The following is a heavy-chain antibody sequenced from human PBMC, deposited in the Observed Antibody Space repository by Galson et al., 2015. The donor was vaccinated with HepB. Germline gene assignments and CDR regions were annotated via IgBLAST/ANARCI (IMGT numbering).Heavy chain of an antibody. CDR3: ARDYGDYGYYYGVDV. J-gene: IGHJ6*02. CDR2: IIPIFGTA. V-gene: IGHV1-69*13. CDR1: GGTFSSYA. Sequence: SVKVSCKASGGTFSSYAISWVRQAPGQGLEWMGGIIPIFGTANYAQKFQGRVTITADESTSTAYMELSSLRSEDTAVYYCARDYGDYGYYYGVDVWGQGTTVTVSS. D-gene: IGHD4-17*01.